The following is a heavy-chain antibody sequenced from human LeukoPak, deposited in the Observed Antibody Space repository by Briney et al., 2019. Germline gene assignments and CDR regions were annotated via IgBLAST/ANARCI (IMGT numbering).Heavy chain of an antibody. CDR3: AKSRSYTVRDAFEI. Sequence: GETLRLSCAASGFTFSNYAMSWVRQAPGRGLEWVLGISNSGGDTQYADSVKGRFTISRDNSKNTLYLQMNSLRAEDTAVYYCAKSRSYTVRDAFEIWGQGTKVTVSS. CDR1: GFTFSNYA. D-gene: IGHD3-10*01. CDR2: ISNSGGDT. V-gene: IGHV3-23*01. J-gene: IGHJ3*02.